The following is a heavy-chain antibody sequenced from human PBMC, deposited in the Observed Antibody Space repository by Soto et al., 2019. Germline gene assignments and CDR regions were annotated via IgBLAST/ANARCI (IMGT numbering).Heavy chain of an antibody. V-gene: IGHV4-59*01. Sequence: SETLSLTCTVSGGSISSYYWSWIRQPPGKGLEWIGYIYYSGSTNYNPSLKSRVTISVDTSKNQFSLKLSSLTAADTAVYYGGRDRPGQYYDFWSGERDAFDIWGQGTMVTVSS. J-gene: IGHJ3*02. CDR2: IYYSGST. D-gene: IGHD3-3*01. CDR1: GGSISSYY. CDR3: GRDRPGQYYDFWSGERDAFDI.